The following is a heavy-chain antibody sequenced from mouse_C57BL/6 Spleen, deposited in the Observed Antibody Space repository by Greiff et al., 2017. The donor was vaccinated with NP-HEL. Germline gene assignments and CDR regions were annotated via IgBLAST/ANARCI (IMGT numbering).Heavy chain of an antibody. J-gene: IGHJ2*01. CDR3: ARSRDGEYFDY. D-gene: IGHD2-3*01. V-gene: IGHV1-82*01. Sequence: QVQLKQSGPELVKPGASVKISCKASGYAFSSSWMNWVKQRPGKGLEWIGRIYPGDGDTNYNGKFKGKATLTADKSSSTAYMQLSSLTSEDSAVYFCARSRDGEYFDYWGQGTTLTVSS. CDR2: IYPGDGDT. CDR1: GYAFSSSW.